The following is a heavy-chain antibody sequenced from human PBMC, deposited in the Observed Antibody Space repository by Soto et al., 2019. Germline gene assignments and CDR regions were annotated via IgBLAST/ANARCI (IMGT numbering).Heavy chain of an antibody. CDR1: GGSISGSY. Sequence: SETLSLTCSVSGGSISGSYWSWIRQSPGKGPEWLGYVYYTGSTNYSPSLRSRVSISVDTSKNEFSLRLSSVTAADTAVYFCARSVAVPGAHIDYWGQGTQVTVSS. CDR2: VYYTGST. J-gene: IGHJ4*02. D-gene: IGHD6-19*01. CDR3: ARSVAVPGAHIDY. V-gene: IGHV4-59*01.